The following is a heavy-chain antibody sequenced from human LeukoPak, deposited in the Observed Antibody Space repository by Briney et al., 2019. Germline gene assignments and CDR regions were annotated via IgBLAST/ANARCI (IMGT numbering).Heavy chain of an antibody. CDR2: ISAYNGNT. Sequence: ASVKVSCKASGYTFTSYGISWVRQAPGQGLEWMGWISAYNGNTNYAQKFQGRVTITADKSTSTAYMELSSLRSEDTAVYYCARDLAAAGYSDYWGQGTLVTVSS. CDR3: ARDLAAAGYSDY. CDR1: GYTFTSYG. V-gene: IGHV1-18*01. D-gene: IGHD6-13*01. J-gene: IGHJ4*02.